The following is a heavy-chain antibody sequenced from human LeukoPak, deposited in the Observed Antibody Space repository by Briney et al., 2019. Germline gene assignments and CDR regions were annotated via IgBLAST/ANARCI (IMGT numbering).Heavy chain of an antibody. Sequence: GGSLRLSCAASGFTFSNAWMSWVRQAPGKGLEWVANIKQDGSEKYYVDSVKGRFTISRDNAKNSLYLQMNSLRAEDTAVYYCARGHGDYDFDIWGQGTMVTVSS. CDR2: IKQDGSEK. J-gene: IGHJ3*02. V-gene: IGHV3-7*01. CDR1: GFTFSNAW. CDR3: ARGHGDYDFDI. D-gene: IGHD4-17*01.